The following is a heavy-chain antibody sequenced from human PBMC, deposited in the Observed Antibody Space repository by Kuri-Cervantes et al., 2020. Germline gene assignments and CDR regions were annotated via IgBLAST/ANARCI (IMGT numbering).Heavy chain of an antibody. Sequence: GSLRLSCTVSGGSISSYYWSWIRQPPGKGLEWIGSIYYSGSTYYNPSLTSRVTISVDTSKNQLSLKLNSVTAADTAVYYCARTYGSGSYNWFDPWGQGTLVTVSS. CDR1: GGSISSYY. CDR2: IYYSGST. V-gene: IGHV4-59*12. D-gene: IGHD3-10*01. CDR3: ARTYGSGSYNWFDP. J-gene: IGHJ5*02.